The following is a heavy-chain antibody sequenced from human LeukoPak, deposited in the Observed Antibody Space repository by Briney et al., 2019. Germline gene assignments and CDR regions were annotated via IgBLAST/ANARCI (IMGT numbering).Heavy chain of an antibody. V-gene: IGHV4-28*01. CDR1: DYSISTSNW. D-gene: IGHD3-22*01. J-gene: IGHJ4*02. CDR2: IYYSGST. Sequence: SETLSLTCAVSDYSISTSNWWGWIRQPPGKGLEWIGYIYYSGSTFYDPSLKSRVTMSVDTSNNQFSLKLSSVTAVDSAVYYCARNDYESSGFDFWGQGALVTVSS. CDR3: ARNDYESSGFDF.